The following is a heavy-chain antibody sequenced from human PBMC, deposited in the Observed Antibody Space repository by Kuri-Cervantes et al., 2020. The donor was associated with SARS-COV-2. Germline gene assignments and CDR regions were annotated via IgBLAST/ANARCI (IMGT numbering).Heavy chain of an antibody. Sequence: GGSLRLSCAASGFTFSSYSMNWVRQAPGKGLEWVSSISTSSSYIYYTDSVKGRFTISRDNSKNSLYLQMKSLRAEDTAVYYCARGAKSLDTALVIVKDWFDPWGQGTLVTVSS. V-gene: IGHV3-21*01. CDR3: ARGAKSLDTALVIVKDWFDP. J-gene: IGHJ5*02. D-gene: IGHD5-18*01. CDR2: ISTSSSYI. CDR1: GFTFSSYS.